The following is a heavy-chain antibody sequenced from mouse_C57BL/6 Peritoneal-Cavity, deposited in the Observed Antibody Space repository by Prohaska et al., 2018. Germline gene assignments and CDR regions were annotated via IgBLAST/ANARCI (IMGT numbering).Heavy chain of an antibody. Sequence: GGGLVQPGGSRGLSCEGSGFTFSRFWMSWVRQTPGKTLEWIGDINSDGSAINYAPSIKDRFTIFRDNDKSTLYLQMSNVRSEDTATYFCMRDSNYGYFDVWGTGTTVTVSS. D-gene: IGHD2-5*01. J-gene: IGHJ1*03. CDR2: INSDGSAI. V-gene: IGHV11-2*01. CDR3: MRDSNYGYFDV. CDR1: GFTFSRFW.